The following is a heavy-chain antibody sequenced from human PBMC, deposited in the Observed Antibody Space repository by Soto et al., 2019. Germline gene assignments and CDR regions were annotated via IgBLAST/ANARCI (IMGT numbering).Heavy chain of an antibody. CDR1: GFTFSDYY. Sequence: QVQLVESGGGLVKPGGSLRLSCAASGFTFSDYYMSWIRPAPGKGLEWVSYISSSSSYTNYADSVKGRFTISRDNAQNSLYLQMNSLRAEDTAVYYCARDHHRYSGYDYVDYWGQGTLVTVSS. D-gene: IGHD5-12*01. J-gene: IGHJ4*02. V-gene: IGHV3-11*05. CDR3: ARDHHRYSGYDYVDY. CDR2: ISSSSSYT.